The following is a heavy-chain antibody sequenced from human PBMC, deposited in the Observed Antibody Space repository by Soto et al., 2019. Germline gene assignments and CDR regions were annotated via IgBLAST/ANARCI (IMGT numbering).Heavy chain of an antibody. J-gene: IGHJ4*02. V-gene: IGHV1-2*04. CDR3: ARVSSNSDPQLSAFDF. CDR1: GYTFTGYY. Sequence: ASVKVSCKASGYTFTGYYMHWVRQAPGQGLGWMGWINPNSGGTNYAHKFQGWVTMTRDTSISTAYMELSRLRSDDTAVYYCARVSSNSDPQLSAFDFWGQGTLVTVSS. CDR2: INPNSGGT. D-gene: IGHD3-16*02.